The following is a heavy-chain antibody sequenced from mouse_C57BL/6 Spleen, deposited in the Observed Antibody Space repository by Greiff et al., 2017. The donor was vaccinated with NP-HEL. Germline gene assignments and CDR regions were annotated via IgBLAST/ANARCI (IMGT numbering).Heavy chain of an antibody. J-gene: IGHJ3*01. V-gene: IGHV1-50*01. CDR3: ATKGPTVGRWFAY. CDR1: GYTFTSYW. CDR2: IDPSDSYT. D-gene: IGHD1-1*01. Sequence: QVQLQQPGAELVKPGASVKLSCKASGYTFTSYWMQWVKQRPGQGLEWIGEIDPSDSYTNYNQKFKGKATLTVDTSSSTAYMQLSSLTSEDSAVYYCATKGPTVGRWFAYWGQGTLVTVSA.